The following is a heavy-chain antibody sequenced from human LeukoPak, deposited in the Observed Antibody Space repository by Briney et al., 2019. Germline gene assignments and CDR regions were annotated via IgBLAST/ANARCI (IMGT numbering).Heavy chain of an antibody. V-gene: IGHV1-8*01. D-gene: IGHD7-27*01. CDR1: GYTFTTHD. J-gene: IGHJ4*02. Sequence: ASVKVSCKASGYTFTTHDINWVRQATGQGLEWLGWMSPNSGDTGYAQKFQGRVTMTSDSSISKAYMELSSLRSEDTAIYYCVRTPPNWGFDYWGQGTLVTVSS. CDR2: MSPNSGDT. CDR3: VRTPPNWGFDY.